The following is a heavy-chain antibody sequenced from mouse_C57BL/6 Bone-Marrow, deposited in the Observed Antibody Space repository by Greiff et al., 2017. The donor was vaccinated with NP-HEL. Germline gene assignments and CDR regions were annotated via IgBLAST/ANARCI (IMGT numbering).Heavy chain of an antibody. CDR2: INPNYGTT. D-gene: IGHD2-4*01. CDR3: ALIYYDYDVSHYYAMDY. CDR1: GYSFTDYN. Sequence: VQLKESGPELVKPGASVKISCKASGYSFTDYNMNWVKQSNGKSLEWIGVINPNYGTTSYNQKFKGKATLTVDQSSSTAYMQLNSLTSEDSAVYYCALIYYDYDVSHYYAMDYWGQGTSVTVSS. V-gene: IGHV1-39*01. J-gene: IGHJ4*01.